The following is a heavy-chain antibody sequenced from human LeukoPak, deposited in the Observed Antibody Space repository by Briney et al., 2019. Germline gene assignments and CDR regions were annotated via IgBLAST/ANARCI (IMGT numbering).Heavy chain of an antibody. CDR1: GFTFSSYA. J-gene: IGHJ4*02. CDR3: ARKGYDGSDYDLDY. D-gene: IGHD3-22*01. CDR2: LDSSGGRT. Sequence: PGRSLRLSCAASGFTFSSYAMIWVRQAPGKGLEWVSSLDSSGGRTYYLDSVKGRFTISRDNSKNTLYLQMNSLRAEDTAVYYCARKGYDGSDYDLDYWGQGALVTVSS. V-gene: IGHV3-23*01.